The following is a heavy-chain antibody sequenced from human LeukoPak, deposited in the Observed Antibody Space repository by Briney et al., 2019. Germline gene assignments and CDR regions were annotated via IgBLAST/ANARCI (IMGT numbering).Heavy chain of an antibody. J-gene: IGHJ6*03. CDR1: GGSISSYY. CDR2: IYISGTT. V-gene: IGHV4-4*07. Sequence: PSETLSLTCTVSGGSISSYYWSWVRQPAAKGLEWIGRIYISGTTNYNPSLKSRVTMSVDTSKNQFSLKLSSVTAADTAVYYCARADSEQLVSDYYYYMDVWGKGTTVTVSS. CDR3: ARADSEQLVSDYYYYMDV. D-gene: IGHD6-6*01.